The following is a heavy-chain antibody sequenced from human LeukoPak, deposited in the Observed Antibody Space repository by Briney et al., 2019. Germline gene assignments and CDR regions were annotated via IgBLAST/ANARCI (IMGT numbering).Heavy chain of an antibody. CDR2: ISWNSGSI. J-gene: IGHJ5*02. V-gene: IGHV3-9*01. D-gene: IGHD2-2*01. Sequence: PGGSLRLSCAASGFTFDDYAMPWVRQAPGKGLEWVSGISWNSGSIGYADSVKGRFTISRDNAKNSLYLQMNSLRAEDTALYYCAKAPRRGYCSSTSCPYNWFDPWGQGTLVTVSS. CDR3: AKAPRRGYCSSTSCPYNWFDP. CDR1: GFTFDDYA.